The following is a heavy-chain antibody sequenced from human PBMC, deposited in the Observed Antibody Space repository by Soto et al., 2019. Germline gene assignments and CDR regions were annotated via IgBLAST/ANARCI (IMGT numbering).Heavy chain of an antibody. D-gene: IGHD6-13*01. Sequence: GGSLRLSCAASGFTFSSYSMNWVRQAPGKGLEWVSSISSSSSYIYYAESVKGRFTISRDHANNSLYLQMNSLRAEDTAVYYCARSGGGSSSLYSMTSDYYGMDVWGQGTTVTVSS. J-gene: IGHJ6*02. CDR1: GFTFSSYS. V-gene: IGHV3-21*01. CDR3: ARSGGGSSSLYSMTSDYYGMDV. CDR2: ISSSSSYI.